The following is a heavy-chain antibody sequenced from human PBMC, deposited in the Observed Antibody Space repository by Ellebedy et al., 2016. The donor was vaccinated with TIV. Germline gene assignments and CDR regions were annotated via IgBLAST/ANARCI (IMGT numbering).Heavy chain of an antibody. Sequence: AASVKVSCKASGYTFTASYMHWVRHAPGQGLEWMGRINPDRGDPDYAQRFQDRVTMTRDTSISTAYMELSRLTSDDTAVYYCARGLGWLQRDSDYWGQGTLVTVSS. J-gene: IGHJ4*02. CDR2: INPDRGDP. D-gene: IGHD5-24*01. CDR3: ARGLGWLQRDSDY. V-gene: IGHV1-2*02. CDR1: GYTFTASY.